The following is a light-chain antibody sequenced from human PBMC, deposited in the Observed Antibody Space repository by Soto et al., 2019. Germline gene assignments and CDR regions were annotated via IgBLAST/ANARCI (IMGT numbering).Light chain of an antibody. CDR1: LSDVGAYNY. CDR3: SSFTSRFTFV. CDR2: EVT. Sequence: QSLLSQPSSVCGSPGQSIAISCTGTLSDVGAYNYVSWYQQHPGKAPKLMISEVTNRPSGVSDRFSGSKSGNTASLTISGLQAEDEADYYCSSFTSRFTFVFGTGTKVTVL. J-gene: IGLJ1*01. V-gene: IGLV2-14*01.